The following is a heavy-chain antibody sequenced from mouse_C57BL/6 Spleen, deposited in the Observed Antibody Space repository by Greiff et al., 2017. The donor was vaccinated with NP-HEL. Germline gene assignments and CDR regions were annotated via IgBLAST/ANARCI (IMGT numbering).Heavy chain of an antibody. D-gene: IGHD2-3*01. V-gene: IGHV1-52*01. CDR3: ARYDGYSTFYFDY. Sequence: QVQLQQPGAELVRPGSSVKLSCKASGYTFTSYWMHWVKQRPIQGLEWIGNIDPSDSETHYNQKFKDKATLTVDKSSSTAYMQLSSLTSEDSAVYYCARYDGYSTFYFDYWGQGTTLTVSS. CDR2: IDPSDSET. J-gene: IGHJ2*01. CDR1: GYTFTSYW.